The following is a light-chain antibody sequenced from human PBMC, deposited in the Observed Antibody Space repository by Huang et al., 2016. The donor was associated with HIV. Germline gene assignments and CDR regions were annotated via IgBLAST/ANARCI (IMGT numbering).Light chain of an antibody. Sequence: EVVLTQSPGTLSLSPGERATLSCRASQTISSNYFAWYQQKPGQAPRLLIDGTSNRATGIPDRFSGSGSGTDCTLTISRLEPEDFAVYYYQQYGNSPPYTFGQGTTLDIK. CDR2: GTS. J-gene: IGKJ2*01. CDR1: QTISSNY. CDR3: QQYGNSPPYT. V-gene: IGKV3-20*01.